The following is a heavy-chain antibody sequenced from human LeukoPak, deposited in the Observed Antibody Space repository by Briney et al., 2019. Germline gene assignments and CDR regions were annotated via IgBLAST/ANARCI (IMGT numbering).Heavy chain of an antibody. J-gene: IGHJ5*02. CDR3: ARLVSRFWSGYYKWNWFDP. CDR1: GFTFSSYA. CDR2: ISYDGSNK. D-gene: IGHD3-3*01. V-gene: IGHV3-30-3*01. Sequence: QTGGSLRLSCAASGFTFSSYAMHWVRQAPGKGLEWVAVISYDGSNKYYADSVKGRFTISRDNSKNTLYLQMNSLRAEDTAVYYCARLVSRFWSGYYKWNWFDPWGQGTLVTVSS.